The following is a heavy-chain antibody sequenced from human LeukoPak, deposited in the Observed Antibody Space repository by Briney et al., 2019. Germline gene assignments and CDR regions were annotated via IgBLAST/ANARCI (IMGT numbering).Heavy chain of an antibody. D-gene: IGHD2-15*01. V-gene: IGHV1-8*01. CDR3: ARRNRILDYMDV. J-gene: IGHJ6*03. CDR2: MNPNSGKT. Sequence: GASVKVSCKASGYSFTNYDINWVRQASGQGLEWMGWMNPNSGKTGYAQKFQGRVNITTNTSISTAYLELSSLRSEDTAVYHCARRNRILDYMDVWGIGTTVTVSS. CDR1: GYSFTNYD.